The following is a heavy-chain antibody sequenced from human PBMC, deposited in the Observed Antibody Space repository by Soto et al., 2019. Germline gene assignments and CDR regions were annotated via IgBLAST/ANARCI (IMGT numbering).Heavy chain of an antibody. V-gene: IGHV4-4*07. CDR1: GGSISSYY. CDR2: IYTSGST. Sequence: ASETLSLTCTVSGGSISSYYWSWIRQPAGKGLEWIGRIYTSGSTNYNPSLKSRVTMSVDTSKNQFSLKLSSVTAADTAVYYCARDLLEAAAGNNWFDPWGQGTLVTVSS. J-gene: IGHJ5*02. CDR3: ARDLLEAAAGNNWFDP. D-gene: IGHD6-13*01.